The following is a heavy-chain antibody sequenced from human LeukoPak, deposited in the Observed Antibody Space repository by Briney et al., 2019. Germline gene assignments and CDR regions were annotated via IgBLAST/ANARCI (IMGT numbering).Heavy chain of an antibody. CDR3: ARVVVAARPSYYFDY. J-gene: IGHJ4*02. CDR2: IYYSGST. V-gene: IGHV4-59*01. CDR1: GGSISSYY. Sequence: SETLSLTCTVSGGSISSYYWSWIRQPPGKGLEWIGYIYYSGSTNYNPSLKSRVTKSVDTSKNQFSLKLSSVTAADTAVYYCARVVVAARPSYYFDYWGQGTLVTVSS. D-gene: IGHD6-6*01.